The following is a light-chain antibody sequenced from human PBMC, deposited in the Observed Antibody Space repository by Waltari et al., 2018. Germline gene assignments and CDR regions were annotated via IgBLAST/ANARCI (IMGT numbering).Light chain of an antibody. V-gene: IGLV2-23*01. Sequence: QSALTQPASVSGSPGQSITISCTGSSSEVGNYNLFSWYQQYPGKAPKLILYEGNKRPSGVSDRFSDSKSGNTASLTISGLRAEDEAHYYCCSYAGSATLVFGGGTKLTVL. CDR2: EGN. CDR1: SSEVGNYNL. J-gene: IGLJ2*01. CDR3: CSYAGSATLV.